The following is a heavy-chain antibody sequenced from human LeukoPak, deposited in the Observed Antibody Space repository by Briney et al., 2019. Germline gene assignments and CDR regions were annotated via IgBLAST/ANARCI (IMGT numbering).Heavy chain of an antibody. V-gene: IGHV4-59*08. CDR2: IYYSGST. CDR3: ARFLWFRESQDSFDI. CDR1: GGSISSYY. Sequence: SETLSLTCTVSGGSISSYYWSWIRQPPGKGLEWIGYIYYSGSTNYNPSLKSRVTISVDTSKKQFSLKLSSVTAADTAVYYCARFLWFRESQDSFDIWGQGTIVTVSS. J-gene: IGHJ3*02. D-gene: IGHD3-10*01.